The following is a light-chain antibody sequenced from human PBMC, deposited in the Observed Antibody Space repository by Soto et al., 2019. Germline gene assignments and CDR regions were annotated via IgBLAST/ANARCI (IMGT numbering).Light chain of an antibody. CDR3: LQDYNYPRT. Sequence: AIQLTQSPSSLSASVGDRVTITCRASQGIRNDLGWYQQKPGNAPKLLIYAASSLQSGVPSRFSGSGSGTDFTLTISSLQPEDFATYYCLQDYNYPRTFGQGTKVEIK. V-gene: IGKV1-6*01. J-gene: IGKJ1*01. CDR2: AAS. CDR1: QGIRND.